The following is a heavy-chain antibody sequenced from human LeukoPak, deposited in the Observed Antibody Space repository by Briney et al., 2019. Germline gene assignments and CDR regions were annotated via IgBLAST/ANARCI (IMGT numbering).Heavy chain of an antibody. V-gene: IGHV1-8*02. CDR1: GYTFSSYD. D-gene: IGHD2-2*01. Sequence: ASVKVSCKASGYTFSSYDINWVRQATGQGLEWTGWMNPNSGNTGFAQKFKGRLTMTRDTSIGTAYMELSSLKPEDTAVYYCARVHYQEPNNWFGPWGQGTQVTVSS. CDR3: ARVHYQEPNNWFGP. J-gene: IGHJ5*02. CDR2: MNPNSGNT.